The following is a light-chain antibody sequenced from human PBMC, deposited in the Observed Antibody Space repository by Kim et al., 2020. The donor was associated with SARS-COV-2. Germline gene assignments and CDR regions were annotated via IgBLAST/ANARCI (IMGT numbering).Light chain of an antibody. Sequence: ALGQTVRITCQGDSLRSYDASWYQQKTGQAPVVVIYGKNNRPSGIPDRFSGSSSGNTASLTITGAQAEDEADYYCNSRDSSGYHWVFGGGTKLTVL. J-gene: IGLJ3*02. CDR3: NSRDSSGYHWV. CDR2: GKN. CDR1: SLRSYD. V-gene: IGLV3-19*01.